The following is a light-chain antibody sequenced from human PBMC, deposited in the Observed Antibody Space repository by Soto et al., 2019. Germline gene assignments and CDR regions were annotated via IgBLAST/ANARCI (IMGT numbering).Light chain of an antibody. Sequence: QSALTQPASGSGSPGQSITISCTGTSSDVGGYKYVSWYQQHPGKAPKLMIYEVSNRPSGVSNRFSGSKSGNTASLTISGLQAEDEADYYCSSYTSSSTYVFGTGTKLTVL. V-gene: IGLV2-14*01. CDR1: SSDVGGYKY. CDR3: SSYTSSSTYV. CDR2: EVS. J-gene: IGLJ1*01.